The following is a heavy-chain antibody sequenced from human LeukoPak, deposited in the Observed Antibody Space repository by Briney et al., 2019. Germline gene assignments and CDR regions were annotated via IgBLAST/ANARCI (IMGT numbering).Heavy chain of an antibody. J-gene: IGHJ5*02. D-gene: IGHD6-19*01. CDR1: GYTFASHY. CDR2: INPSGGSP. V-gene: IGHV1-46*01. CDR3: ARKYSYNSGGLDR. Sequence: ASVKVSCKASGYTFASHYMHWVRQAPGQGLEWMGVINPSGGSPTYAQKFQGRVNMTRDTSTSTFYMELSSLRSEDTAMYYCARKYSYNSGGLDRWGQGALVTVPS.